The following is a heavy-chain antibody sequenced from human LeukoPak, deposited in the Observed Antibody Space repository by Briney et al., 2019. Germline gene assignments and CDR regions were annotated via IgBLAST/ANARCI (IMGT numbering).Heavy chain of an antibody. CDR2: INPSNNST. V-gene: IGHV1-46*02. Sequence: ASVKVSCKASGSTFNTYYIYWVRQAPGQGLECMGVINPSNNSTNYAEKFQGRVTMTRDTSTSTVYMELSSLRPDDTAVYYCARGIVGATTYYYYYGMDVRGQGTTVTVSS. CDR3: ARGIVGATTYYYYYGMDV. CDR1: GSTFNTYY. J-gene: IGHJ6*02. D-gene: IGHD1-26*01.